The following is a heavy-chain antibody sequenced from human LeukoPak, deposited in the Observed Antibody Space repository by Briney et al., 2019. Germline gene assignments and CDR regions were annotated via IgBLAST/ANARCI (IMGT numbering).Heavy chain of an antibody. J-gene: IGHJ4*02. Sequence: SETLSLTCTVSGGSISSSSYYWGWIRQPPGKGLEWIGSIYYSGSTYYNPSLKSRVTISVDTSKNQFSLKLSSVTAADTAVYYCARSSRMVRGVIFDYWGQGTLVTVSS. D-gene: IGHD3-10*01. CDR1: GGSISSSSYY. CDR2: IYYSGST. V-gene: IGHV4-39*01. CDR3: ARSSRMVRGVIFDY.